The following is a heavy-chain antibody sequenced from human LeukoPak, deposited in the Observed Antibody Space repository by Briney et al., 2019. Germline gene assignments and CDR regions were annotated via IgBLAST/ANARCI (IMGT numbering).Heavy chain of an antibody. CDR3: ARASFQRWLQLGGD. D-gene: IGHD5-24*01. Sequence: QPGGSLRLSCTASGFTFSTYSMNWVRQAPGKGLEWVSYISSSSSTIYYADSVKGRFTISRDNAKNSLYLQMNSLRDEDTAVYYCARASFQRWLQLGGDWGQGALATVSS. V-gene: IGHV3-48*02. J-gene: IGHJ4*02. CDR2: ISSSSSTI. CDR1: GFTFSTYS.